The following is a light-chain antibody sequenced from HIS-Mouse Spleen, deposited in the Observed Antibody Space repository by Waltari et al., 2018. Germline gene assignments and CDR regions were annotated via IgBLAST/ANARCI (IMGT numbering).Light chain of an antibody. CDR2: DDS. CDR3: QVWDSSSDHYV. CDR1: NIGSKS. J-gene: IGLJ1*01. V-gene: IGLV3-21*02. Sequence: SYVLTQPPSVSVAPGQTARITCGGNNIGSKSVHWYQQKPGPAPVLVVYDDSDRPSGVAVGFSGCNTGNTATRTSSRVEAGDEADYYCQVWDSSSDHYVFGTGTKVTVL.